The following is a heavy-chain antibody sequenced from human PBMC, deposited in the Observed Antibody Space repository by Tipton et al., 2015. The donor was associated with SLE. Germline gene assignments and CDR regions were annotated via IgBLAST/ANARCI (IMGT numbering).Heavy chain of an antibody. D-gene: IGHD3-16*01. V-gene: IGHV4-39*01. Sequence: GSLRLSCTVSGGSISSSSYYWGWIRQPPGKGREWIGSFYYSGSTYYNQSLKRRVTISVDTAKNQFSLKLSSVTAADTAVYYCARRGPKHNWFDPWGQGTLVTVPS. CDR3: ARRGPKHNWFDP. CDR2: FYYSGST. CDR1: GGSISSSSYY. J-gene: IGHJ5*02.